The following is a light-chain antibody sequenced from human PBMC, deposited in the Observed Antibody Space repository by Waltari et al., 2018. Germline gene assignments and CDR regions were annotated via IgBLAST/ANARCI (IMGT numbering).Light chain of an antibody. Sequence: QSALTQPASVSGSPGQSITISCTGTSSAVGSYNLVSWYQQHPGKAPKLMIYEVSKRPSGVSNRFSGSKSGNTASLTISGLQAEDEADYYCCSYAGSGVVFGGGTKLTVL. CDR3: CSYAGSGVV. J-gene: IGLJ2*01. CDR2: EVS. V-gene: IGLV2-23*02. CDR1: SSAVGSYNL.